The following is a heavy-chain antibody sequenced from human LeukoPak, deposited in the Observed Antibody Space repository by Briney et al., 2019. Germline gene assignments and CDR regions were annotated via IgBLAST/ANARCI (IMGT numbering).Heavy chain of an antibody. J-gene: IGHJ4*02. D-gene: IGHD6-13*01. CDR3: ARHYSSSWYGSPQFDY. V-gene: IGHV5-51*01. CDR1: GYSFTSYW. Sequence: GESLKISCKGSGYSFTSYWIGWVRQMPGKGLERMGIIYPGDSDTRYSPPFQGQVTISADKSISTAYLQWSSLKASDTAMYYCARHYSSSWYGSPQFDYWGQGTLVTVSS. CDR2: IYPGDSDT.